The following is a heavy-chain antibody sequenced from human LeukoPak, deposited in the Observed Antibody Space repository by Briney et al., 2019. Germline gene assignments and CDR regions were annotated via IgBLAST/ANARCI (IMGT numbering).Heavy chain of an antibody. D-gene: IGHD2-2*01. CDR2: ISGSGGST. CDR1: GFTFSSYW. V-gene: IGHV3-23*01. CDR3: AKDRGYCSSTSCRYFDY. J-gene: IGHJ4*02. Sequence: GGSLRLSCAASGFTFSSYWMHWVRQAPGKGLEWVSAISGSGGSTYYADSVKGRFTISRDNSKNTLYLQMNSLRAEDTAVYYCAKDRGYCSSTSCRYFDYWGQGTLVTVSS.